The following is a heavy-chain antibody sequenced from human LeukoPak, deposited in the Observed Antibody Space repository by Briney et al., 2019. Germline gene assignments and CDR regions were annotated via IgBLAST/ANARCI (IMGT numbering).Heavy chain of an antibody. J-gene: IGHJ6*02. V-gene: IGHV3-7*01. CDR3: ARDGGIIRFGGQDV. D-gene: IGHD3-16*01. CDR1: GFTFSSYW. CDR2: MNRDGSEK. Sequence: GGSLRLSCAASGFTFSSYWMSWVRQAPGKGLEWVANMNRDGSEKNYVDSIKGRFTISRDNAANSLYLQMNSLRVEDTAVYYCARDGGIIRFGGQDVWGQGTTVIVS.